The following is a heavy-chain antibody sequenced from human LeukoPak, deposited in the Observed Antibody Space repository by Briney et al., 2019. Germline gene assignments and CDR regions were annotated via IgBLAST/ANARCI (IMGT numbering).Heavy chain of an antibody. CDR1: GFLFSSYE. D-gene: IGHD4-23*01. CDR3: ARDSYYGGTQDY. Sequence: PGGSLRLSCAASGFLFSSYETNWVRQAPGKGLEWVSYISTSGGTIYYADSVKGRFTISRDNAKNSLYLQMNSLRAEDTAVYYCARDSYYGGTQDYWGQGTLVTVSS. J-gene: IGHJ4*02. CDR2: ISTSGGTI. V-gene: IGHV3-48*03.